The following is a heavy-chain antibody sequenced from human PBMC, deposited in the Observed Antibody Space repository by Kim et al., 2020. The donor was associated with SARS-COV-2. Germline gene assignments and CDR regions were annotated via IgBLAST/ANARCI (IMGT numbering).Heavy chain of an antibody. Sequence: NPSLQSRVTTSVDTSKNQIFLNLRSVTAADTAVYYCARRTYASGSFYLDQWGQGTLVTVSS. D-gene: IGHD3-10*01. J-gene: IGHJ4*01. V-gene: IGHV4-59*01. CDR3: ARRTYASGSFYLDQ.